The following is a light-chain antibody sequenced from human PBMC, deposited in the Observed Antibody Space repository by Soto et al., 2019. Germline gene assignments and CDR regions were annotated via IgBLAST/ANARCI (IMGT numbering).Light chain of an antibody. Sequence: TSTLSFSPGERATLSCRASQSFNSIYLAWYQQKPGQAPRLLIYGASSRATGIPDRFSGSGSGTDFTLTISRLEPEDFAVYYCQQYDSWTFGQGTKVDI. CDR3: QQYDSWT. CDR2: GAS. CDR1: QSFNSIY. J-gene: IGKJ1*01. V-gene: IGKV3-20*01.